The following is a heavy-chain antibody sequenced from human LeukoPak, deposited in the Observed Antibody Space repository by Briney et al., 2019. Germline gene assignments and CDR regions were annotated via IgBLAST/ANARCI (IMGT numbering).Heavy chain of an antibody. J-gene: IGHJ4*02. CDR1: GFTFSSYA. D-gene: IGHD3-22*01. V-gene: IGHV3-23*01. CDR2: ISGSGGST. CDR3: ATPPPTRYDSSGYDFC. Sequence: GGSLRPSCAASGFTFSSYAMRWVRQAPGKGLEWVSAISGSGGSTYYADSVKGRFTISRDNSKNTLYLQMNSLRAEDTAVYYCATPPPTRYDSSGYDFCWGQGTLVTVSS.